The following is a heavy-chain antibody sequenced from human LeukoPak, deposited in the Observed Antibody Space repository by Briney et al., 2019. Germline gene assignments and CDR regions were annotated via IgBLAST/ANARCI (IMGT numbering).Heavy chain of an antibody. CDR1: GFTFSSYE. Sequence: GGSLRLSCAASGFTFSSYEMNWVRQAPGKGLEWVSVIYSGGSTYYADSVKGRFTISRDNSKSTLYIQMNSLRAEDTAVYYCARILDSAWGELGYWGQGTLVTVSS. CDR3: ARILDSAWGELGY. CDR2: IYSGGST. J-gene: IGHJ4*02. D-gene: IGHD6-19*01. V-gene: IGHV3-53*01.